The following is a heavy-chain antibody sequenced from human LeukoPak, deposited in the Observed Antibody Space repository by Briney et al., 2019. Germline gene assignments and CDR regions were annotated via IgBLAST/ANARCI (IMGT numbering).Heavy chain of an antibody. V-gene: IGHV3-23*01. D-gene: IGHD2-15*01. Sequence: GGSLRLSCAASGFTFSSYAMSWVRQAPGKGLEWVSAISGSGGSTYYADSVKGRFTISRDNSKNTLYLQMNSLRAEDTAVYYCARDIVVAAATPGFYYYGMDVWGQGTTVTVSS. CDR3: ARDIVVAAATPGFYYYGMDV. CDR1: GFTFSSYA. CDR2: ISGSGGST. J-gene: IGHJ6*02.